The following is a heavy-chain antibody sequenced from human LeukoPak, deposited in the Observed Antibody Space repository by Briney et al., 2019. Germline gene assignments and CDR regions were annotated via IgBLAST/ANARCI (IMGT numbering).Heavy chain of an antibody. Sequence: GGSLKLSCEASGFTLSSYAMNWVRQAPGKGLEWVSAISRSGNYVYYADSLKGRFTISRDNAKDSLYLLMDSLRDEDTAVYYCARCSGGDCIRDAFDIWGQGTMVTVSS. D-gene: IGHD2-21*01. CDR1: GFTLSSYA. CDR3: ARCSGGDCIRDAFDI. J-gene: IGHJ3*02. V-gene: IGHV3-21*01. CDR2: ISRSGNYV.